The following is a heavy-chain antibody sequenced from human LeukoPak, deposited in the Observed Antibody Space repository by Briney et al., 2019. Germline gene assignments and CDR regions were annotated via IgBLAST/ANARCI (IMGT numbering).Heavy chain of an antibody. D-gene: IGHD1-7*01. V-gene: IGHV3-21*01. CDR2: ISSSSSYI. J-gene: IGHJ4*02. CDR1: GFTFGSYE. Sequence: GGSLRLSCAASGFTFGSYEMNWVRQAPGKGLEWVSSISSSSSYIYYADSVKGRFTISRDNAKNSLYLQMNSLRAEDTAVYYCARDSQLELDFDYWGQGTLVTVSS. CDR3: ARDSQLELDFDY.